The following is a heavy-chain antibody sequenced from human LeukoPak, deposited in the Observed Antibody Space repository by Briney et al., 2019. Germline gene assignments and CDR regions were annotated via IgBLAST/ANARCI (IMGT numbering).Heavy chain of an antibody. Sequence: ASVKVSCKASGYTLTDYYMHWVRQAPGQGLEWMGRINPNSGGTNYAQKFQGRVTMTRDTSTSTVYMELSSLRSEDTAVYYCAREGKGIADWGQGTLVTVSS. CDR2: INPNSGGT. J-gene: IGHJ4*02. V-gene: IGHV1-2*06. CDR3: AREGKGIAD. CDR1: GYTLTDYY. D-gene: IGHD4-23*01.